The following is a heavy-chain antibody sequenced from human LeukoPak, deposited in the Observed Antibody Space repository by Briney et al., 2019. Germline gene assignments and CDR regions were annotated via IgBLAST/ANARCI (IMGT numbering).Heavy chain of an antibody. CDR3: TRALPYYYDSSGPRKYYFDY. J-gene: IGHJ4*02. D-gene: IGHD3-22*01. CDR1: GFTFGDYA. V-gene: IGHV3-49*04. Sequence: GGSLRLYCTSSGFTFGDYAMSWVSQAPGKGLEWVGFIRSKAYGGSTEYAASVKGRFTISRDDSKSIAYLQMNSLKTEDTAVYYCTRALPYYYDSSGPRKYYFDYWGQGTLVTVSS. CDR2: IRSKAYGGST.